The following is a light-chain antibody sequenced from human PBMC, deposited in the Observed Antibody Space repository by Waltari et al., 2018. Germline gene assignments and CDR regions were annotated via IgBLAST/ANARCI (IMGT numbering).Light chain of an antibody. J-gene: IGLJ3*02. Sequence: QSVLTQPPSASGTPAPRDTITRSGSSTNTGTNTVTLYQHLPGTAPKLLIYNTNQGPSGVPDRFSGSKSGTSAALAISGLQSEDEADYYCAAWDGRLDAWVFGGGTKLTVL. CDR2: NTN. CDR3: AAWDGRLDAWV. CDR1: STNTGTNT. V-gene: IGLV1-44*01.